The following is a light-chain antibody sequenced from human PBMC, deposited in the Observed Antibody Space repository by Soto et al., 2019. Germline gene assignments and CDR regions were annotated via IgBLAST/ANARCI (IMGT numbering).Light chain of an antibody. Sequence: QSVLTQPASVSGSPGQSITISCTGTSSDVGGYNYVSWYQQHPGKAPKLMIYKVSIRPSGVSNRFSGSKSGNTASLTISGLQAEDEADYYCSSYTSSSTLVVFGGGTKLTVL. CDR2: KVS. V-gene: IGLV2-14*01. J-gene: IGLJ2*01. CDR1: SSDVGGYNY. CDR3: SSYTSSSTLVV.